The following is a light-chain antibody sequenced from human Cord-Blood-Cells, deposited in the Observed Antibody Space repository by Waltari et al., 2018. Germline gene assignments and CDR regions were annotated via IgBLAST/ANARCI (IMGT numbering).Light chain of an antibody. J-gene: IGLJ1*01. CDR3: SSYTSSSTS. V-gene: IGLV2-14*01. Sequence: QSALTQPASVSGSPGQSITISCTGTSSDVGGYNSFSWYQQHPGKAPTLLIYDVSKRPSGVSNRFSGSKSGNTASLTISGLQAEDEADYYCSSYTSSSTSFGTGTKVTVL. CDR1: SSDVGGYNS. CDR2: DVS.